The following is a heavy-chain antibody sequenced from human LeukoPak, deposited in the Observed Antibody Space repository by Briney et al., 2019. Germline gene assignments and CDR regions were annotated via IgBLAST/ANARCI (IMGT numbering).Heavy chain of an antibody. D-gene: IGHD5-12*01. V-gene: IGHV3-74*01. CDR2: INTDGSDT. J-gene: IGHJ4*02. Sequence: GGSLRLSCVVSGSTFSNYWMHWVRQAPGKGPVWVSRINTDGSDTSYVDSVRGRFTVSRDNAKNTLYLQMNSLRSEDTAVYYCAKRGEDGFGYRYWGQGTLVTVSS. CDR1: GSTFSNYW. CDR3: AKRGEDGFGYRY.